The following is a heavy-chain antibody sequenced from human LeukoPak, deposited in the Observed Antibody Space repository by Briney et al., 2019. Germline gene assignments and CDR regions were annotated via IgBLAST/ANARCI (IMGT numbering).Heavy chain of an antibody. Sequence: ASVKVSCKASGYTFTSYGISWVRQAPGQGLEWIGWLSAYNGNTNYAQKLQGRVTMTTDTSTRTAYMELRSLRSDGTAVYYCARTRRDGYNYEVDYFDYWGQGTLVTVAS. V-gene: IGHV1-18*01. CDR1: GYTFTSYG. D-gene: IGHD5-24*01. CDR3: ARTRRDGYNYEVDYFDY. J-gene: IGHJ4*02. CDR2: LSAYNGNT.